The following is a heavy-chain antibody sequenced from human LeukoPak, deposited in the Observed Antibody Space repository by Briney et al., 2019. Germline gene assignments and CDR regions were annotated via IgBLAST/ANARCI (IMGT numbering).Heavy chain of an antibody. D-gene: IGHD5-12*01. V-gene: IGHV4-4*07. J-gene: IGHJ4*02. CDR3: ARIGPSWIIDY. CDR2: IYTSGST. Sequence: KSSETLSLTCTVSGVSISSYYWSWIRQPAGKGLEWIGRIYTSGSTNYNPSLKSRVTMPVDTSKNQFSLKLSSVTAADTAVYYCARIGPSWIIDYWGQGTLVTVSS. CDR1: GVSISSYY.